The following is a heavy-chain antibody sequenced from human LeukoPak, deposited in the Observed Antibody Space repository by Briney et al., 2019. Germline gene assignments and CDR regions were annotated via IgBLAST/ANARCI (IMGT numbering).Heavy chain of an antibody. Sequence: PSETLSLTCTVSGGSISSYYWSWIRQPPGKGLEWIGYIYYSGSTNYNPSLKSRVTISVDTSKNQFSLKLSSVTAADTAVYYCARGSSSLPWFDAWGQVTLVTVSS. CDR1: GGSISSYY. J-gene: IGHJ5*02. V-gene: IGHV4-59*01. D-gene: IGHD6-13*01. CDR3: ARGSSSLPWFDA. CDR2: IYYSGST.